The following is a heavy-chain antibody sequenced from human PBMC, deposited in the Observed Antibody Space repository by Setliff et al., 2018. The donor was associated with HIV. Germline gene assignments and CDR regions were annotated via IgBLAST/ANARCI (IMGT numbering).Heavy chain of an antibody. Sequence: PGGSLRLSCAASGFIVSDNYMTWLRQAPGKGLEWVSILYNDGRTYYADSVKGRFTVSRDDSKNTLYLQMDSLRVDDTAAYYCAKGVKWLDPWGRGTQVTVS. CDR1: GFIVSDNY. CDR2: LYNDGRT. V-gene: IGHV3-53*01. D-gene: IGHD3-16*01. CDR3: AKGVKWLDP. J-gene: IGHJ5*02.